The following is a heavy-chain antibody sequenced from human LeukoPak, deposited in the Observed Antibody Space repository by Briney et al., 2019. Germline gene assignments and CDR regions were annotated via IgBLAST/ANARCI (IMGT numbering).Heavy chain of an antibody. V-gene: IGHV5-51*01. CDR2: IYPGDSDT. J-gene: IGHJ4*02. CDR3: ARSHGDGYSLGY. Sequence: GESLQISCQASGFTSYWIGWVRPMPGKGLEWMGIIYPGDSDTKYSPSFQGQVTMSVDKSISTAYLQWSSLKASDTAMYYCARSHGDGYSLGYWGQGTLVTVSS. D-gene: IGHD5-24*01. CDR1: GFTSYW.